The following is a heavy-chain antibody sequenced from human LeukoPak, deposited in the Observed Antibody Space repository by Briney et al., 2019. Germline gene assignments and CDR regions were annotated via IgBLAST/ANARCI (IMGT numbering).Heavy chain of an antibody. V-gene: IGHV4-39*07. Sequence: SETLSLTCTVSGGSISSSSYYWGWIRQPPVKGLEWIGSIYYSGSTYYNPSLKSRVTISVDTSKNQFSLKLSSVTAADTAVYYCARDWGYIVVVPAAIPKEYNWFDPWGQGTLVTVSS. J-gene: IGHJ5*02. D-gene: IGHD2-2*01. CDR1: GGSISSSSYY. CDR2: IYYSGST. CDR3: ARDWGYIVVVPAAIPKEYNWFDP.